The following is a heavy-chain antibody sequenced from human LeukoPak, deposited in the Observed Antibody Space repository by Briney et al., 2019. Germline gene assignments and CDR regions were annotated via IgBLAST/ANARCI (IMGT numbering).Heavy chain of an antibody. J-gene: IGHJ4*02. D-gene: IGHD3-3*01. CDR1: GYTFTGYY. V-gene: IGHV1-2*02. CDR3: ARAITIFGVVIHNFDY. Sequence: ASVKVSCKASGYTFTGYYLHWVRQAPGQGLEWMGWINPNSGGTNYAQKFQGRVTMTRDTSISTAYMELSRLRSDDTAVYYCARAITIFGVVIHNFDYWGQGTLVTVSS. CDR2: INPNSGGT.